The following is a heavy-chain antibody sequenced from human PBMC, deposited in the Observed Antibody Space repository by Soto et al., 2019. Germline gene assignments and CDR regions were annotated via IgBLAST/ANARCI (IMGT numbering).Heavy chain of an antibody. D-gene: IGHD1-26*01. Sequence: PGGSLRLSCAAPGFAFRSYGILWVRQAPGKGLEWVAVISYDGSNKYYADSVKGRFTISRDNSKNTLYLQMNSLRAEDTAVYYCAKDRGIVGAPNFDYWGQGT. CDR2: ISYDGSNK. CDR3: AKDRGIVGAPNFDY. J-gene: IGHJ4*02. V-gene: IGHV3-30*18. CDR1: GFAFRSYG.